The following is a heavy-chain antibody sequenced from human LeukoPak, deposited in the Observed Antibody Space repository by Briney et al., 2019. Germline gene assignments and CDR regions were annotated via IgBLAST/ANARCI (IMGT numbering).Heavy chain of an antibody. J-gene: IGHJ4*02. CDR1: GGSISNGGYY. V-gene: IGHV4-31*03. CDR2: IYYSGST. D-gene: IGHD3-10*01. Sequence: PSQTLSLTCTIAGGSISNGGYYWSWIRQHPGKGLEWIGYIYYSGSTYYNPSLKSRVTISVDTSKNQFSLKLSSVTAADTAVYYCARRGFGDYFDYWGQGTLVTVSS. CDR3: ARRGFGDYFDY.